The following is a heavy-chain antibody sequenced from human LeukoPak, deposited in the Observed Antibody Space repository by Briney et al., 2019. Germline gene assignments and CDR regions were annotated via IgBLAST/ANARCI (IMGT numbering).Heavy chain of an antibody. CDR3: AREDTERQAGIDY. Sequence: ASVKVSCKASGYTFTGYYMHWVRQAPGQGLEWMGWINPNSGGTNYAQKFQGRVTMTRDMSISTAYMELSRLRSDDTAVYYCAREDTERQAGIDYWGQGTLVTVSS. CDR1: GYTFTGYY. V-gene: IGHV1-2*02. CDR2: INPNSGGT. J-gene: IGHJ4*02.